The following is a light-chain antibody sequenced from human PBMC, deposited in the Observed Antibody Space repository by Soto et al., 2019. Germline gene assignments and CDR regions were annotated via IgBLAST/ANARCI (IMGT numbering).Light chain of an antibody. CDR1: QGISSQ. CDR2: DAS. J-gene: IGKJ4*01. V-gene: IGKV1-12*01. Sequence: DIPFTQSPSFLSASLRDRVTITCRASQGISSQLAWYQQKPGKAPKLLIYDASSLQSEVPSRFSGSGSGTDFTLTISSLQPEDFATYHCQQANSFPLNFGGGTRVEIK. CDR3: QQANSFPLN.